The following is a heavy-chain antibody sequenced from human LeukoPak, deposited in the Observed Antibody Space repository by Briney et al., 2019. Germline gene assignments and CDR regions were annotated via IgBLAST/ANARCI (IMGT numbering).Heavy chain of an antibody. CDR3: ARVWGIRHLLLDV. V-gene: IGHV3-11*01. J-gene: IGHJ6*02. Sequence: YISSSGSTIYYAASVKGRFTISRDNAKNSLYLQMNSLRAEDTAVYYCARVWGIRHLLLDVWGQGTTVTVSS. D-gene: IGHD7-27*01. CDR2: ISSSGSTI.